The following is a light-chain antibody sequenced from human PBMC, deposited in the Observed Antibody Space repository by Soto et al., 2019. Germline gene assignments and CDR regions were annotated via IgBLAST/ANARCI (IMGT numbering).Light chain of an antibody. V-gene: IGKV1-33*01. CDR2: DAS. CDR1: QDISNY. Sequence: DIQMTQSPSSLSASVGDRVTITCQASQDISNYLHWYQQKPGKAPKLLIYDASNLETGVPSRFSGSGSGTDFTFTISSLQPEDIATYYCQQYDNLPPFTFGPGTKVDNK. CDR3: QQYDNLPPFT. J-gene: IGKJ3*01.